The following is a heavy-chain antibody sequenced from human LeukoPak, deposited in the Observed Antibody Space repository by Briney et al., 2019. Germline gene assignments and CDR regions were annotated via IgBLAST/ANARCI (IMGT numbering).Heavy chain of an antibody. Sequence: GGSLRLSCAASGFTFSSYAMSWVRQAPGKGLEWVSAISGSGGSTYYADSVKGRFTISRDNSKNTLYLQMNSLRAEDTAVYYRAKDIYGDYTPDAFDIWGQGTMVTVSS. V-gene: IGHV3-23*01. CDR1: GFTFSSYA. CDR2: ISGSGGST. D-gene: IGHD4-17*01. J-gene: IGHJ3*02. CDR3: AKDIYGDYTPDAFDI.